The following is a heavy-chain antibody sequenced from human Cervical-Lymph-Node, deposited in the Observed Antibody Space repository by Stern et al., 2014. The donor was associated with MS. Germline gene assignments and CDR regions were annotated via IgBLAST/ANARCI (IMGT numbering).Heavy chain of an antibody. D-gene: IGHD6-19*01. J-gene: IGHJ4*02. V-gene: IGHV1-18*01. Sequence: VQLVQSGAEVKKPGASVKVSCTASGYTFTSYGISWVRKAPGQGLEWMGWISDSNGNTNYAQKLQGRVTMTTDTSTSTAYMELRSLRSDDTAVYYCARVGGSGWSRPGYFFDYWGQGTLVTVSS. CDR3: ARVGGSGWSRPGYFFDY. CDR1: GYTFTSYG. CDR2: ISDSNGNT.